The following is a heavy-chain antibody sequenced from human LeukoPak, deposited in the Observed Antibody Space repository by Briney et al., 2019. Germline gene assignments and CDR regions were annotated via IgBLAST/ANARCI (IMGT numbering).Heavy chain of an antibody. J-gene: IGHJ6*03. Sequence: SETLSLTCTVSGGSISSYYWSWIRQPPGKGLEWIGYIYYSGSTNYNPSLKSRVTISVDTSKNQFSLKLSSVTAADTAVYYCARVGNIDSSGWYKRYYYYYMDVWGKGTTVTVSS. CDR2: IYYSGST. CDR3: ARVGNIDSSGWYKRYYYYYMDV. D-gene: IGHD6-19*01. CDR1: GGSISSYY. V-gene: IGHV4-59*01.